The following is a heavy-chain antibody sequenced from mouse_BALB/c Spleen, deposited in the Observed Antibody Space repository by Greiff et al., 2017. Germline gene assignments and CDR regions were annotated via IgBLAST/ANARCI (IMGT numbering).Heavy chain of an antibody. CDR2: INPSSGYT. CDR3: ARERTYGNCERDYFDY. V-gene: IGHV1-4*01. Sequence: VQLQQSGAELARPGASVKMSCKASGYTFTSYTMHWVKQRPGQGLEWIGYINPSSGYTNYNQKFKDKATLTADKSSSTAYMQLSSLTSEDSAVYYCARERTYGNCERDYFDYWGQGTTLTVSS. CDR1: GYTFTSYT. D-gene: IGHD2-10*02. J-gene: IGHJ2*01.